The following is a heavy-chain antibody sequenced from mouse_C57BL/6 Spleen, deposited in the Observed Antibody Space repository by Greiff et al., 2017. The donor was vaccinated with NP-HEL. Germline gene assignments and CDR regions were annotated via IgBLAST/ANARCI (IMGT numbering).Heavy chain of an antibody. CDR3: AREPYYYGSSYYYAMDY. J-gene: IGHJ4*01. Sequence: QVQLQQSGPELVKPGASVKLSCKASGYTFTSYDINWVKQRPGQGLEWIGWIYPRDGSTKYNEKFKGKATVTVDTSSSTAYMELHSLTSEDSAVYFCAREPYYYGSSYYYAMDYWGQGTSVTVSS. CDR2: IYPRDGST. D-gene: IGHD1-1*01. CDR1: GYTFTSYD. V-gene: IGHV1-85*01.